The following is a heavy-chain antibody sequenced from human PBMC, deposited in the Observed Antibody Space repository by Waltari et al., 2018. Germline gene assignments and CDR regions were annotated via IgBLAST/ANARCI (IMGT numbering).Heavy chain of an antibody. CDR3: ARDYYHSISH. CDR2: INGDGSST. D-gene: IGHD1-26*01. J-gene: IGHJ4*02. V-gene: IGHV3-74*01. Sequence: VQLVESGGGLVQPGGSLRLSCAASGFTFRGNWMHWVRQAPGKGLVWVSNINGDGSSTSYADSVKGRFTISRDDAKNTLYLQMNSLRAEDTAVYYCARDYYHSISHWGQGTLVTVSS. CDR1: GFTFRGNW.